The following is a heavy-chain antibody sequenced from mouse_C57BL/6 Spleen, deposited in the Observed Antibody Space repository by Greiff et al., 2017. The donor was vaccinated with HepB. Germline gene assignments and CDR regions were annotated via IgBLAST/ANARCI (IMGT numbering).Heavy chain of an antibody. J-gene: IGHJ4*01. V-gene: IGHV5-17*01. CDR3: ASLNWDYYAMDY. CDR1: GLTFSDYG. CDR2: ISSGSSTI. D-gene: IGHD4-1*01. Sequence: EVMLVESGGGLVKPGGSLKLSCAASGLTFSDYGMHWVRQAPEKGLEWVAYISSGSSTIYYADTVKGRFTISRDNAKNTLFLQMTSLRSEDTAMYYCASLNWDYYAMDYWGQGTSVTVSS.